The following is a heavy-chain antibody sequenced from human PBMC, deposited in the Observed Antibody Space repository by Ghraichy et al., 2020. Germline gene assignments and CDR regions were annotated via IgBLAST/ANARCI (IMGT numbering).Heavy chain of an antibody. CDR3: ATQDCSGGSCLLGVFDI. CDR1: GGSFSGYY. V-gene: IGHV4-34*01. CDR2: INHSGST. D-gene: IGHD2-15*01. J-gene: IGHJ3*02. Sequence: SETLSLTCAVYGGSFSGYYWNWIRQPPGKGLEWSGEINHSGSTNYNPSLKSRVTISVDASKNQFSLRLSSVTAADTAVYYCATQDCSGGSCLLGVFDIWGQGTMATVSS.